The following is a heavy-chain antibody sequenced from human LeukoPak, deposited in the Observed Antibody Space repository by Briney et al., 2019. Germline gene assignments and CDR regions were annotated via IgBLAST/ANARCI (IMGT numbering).Heavy chain of an antibody. CDR2: INPSGGST. CDR3: ASFRGAIPDYYYYGMDV. CDR1: GYTFTSYY. Sequence: RASVKVSCKASGYTFTSYYMHWVRQAPGQGLEWMGIINPSGGSTSYAQKFQGRVTMTRDTSTSTVYMELSSLRSEDTAVYYCASFRGAIPDYYYYGMDVWGQGTTVTVSS. D-gene: IGHD4/OR15-4a*01. V-gene: IGHV1-46*01. J-gene: IGHJ6*02.